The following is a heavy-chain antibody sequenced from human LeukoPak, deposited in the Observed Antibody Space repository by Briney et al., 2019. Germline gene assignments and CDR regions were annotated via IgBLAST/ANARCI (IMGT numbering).Heavy chain of an antibody. CDR3: ARDYSSSWYFDY. D-gene: IGHD6-13*01. CDR1: GFTFSSYW. CDR2: IKQGGSEK. J-gene: IGHJ4*02. V-gene: IGHV3-7*01. Sequence: GGSLRLSCAASGFTFSSYWLSWVRQAPGKGLEWVANIKQGGSEKYYVDSVRGRFTISRDNAKNSVYLQMNSLRAEDTAVYYCARDYSSSWYFDYWGQGTLVTVSS.